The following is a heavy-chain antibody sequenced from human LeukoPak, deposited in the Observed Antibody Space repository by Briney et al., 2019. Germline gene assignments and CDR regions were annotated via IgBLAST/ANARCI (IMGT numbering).Heavy chain of an antibody. CDR2: ISGSSETI. Sequence: GGSLRLSCAASGFTFSTYSMNWVRQAPGKGLEWVSYISGSSETIYYADSVKGRFTISRDNAKNSLYLQMNSLRDGDTAVYYCARTPPTAGLTTIGVGSDYWGQGTLVTVSS. J-gene: IGHJ4*02. CDR1: GFTFSTYS. D-gene: IGHD4-11*01. V-gene: IGHV3-48*02. CDR3: ARTPPTAGLTTIGVGSDY.